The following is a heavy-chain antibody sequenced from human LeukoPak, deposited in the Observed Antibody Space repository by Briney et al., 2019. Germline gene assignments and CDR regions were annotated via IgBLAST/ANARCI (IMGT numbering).Heavy chain of an antibody. D-gene: IGHD6-13*01. CDR1: GFTFSDYY. CDR3: ARDQVSIAGTGIDY. V-gene: IGHV3-11*04. CDR2: VSSGSTTI. Sequence: GGSLRLSCAASGFTFSDYYMSWIRQAPGKALEWVSYVSSGSTTIYYADSVKGRFTVSRDNGKRSLYLHMNSLRAEDTAMYYCARDQVSIAGTGIDYWGQGTLVTVSS. J-gene: IGHJ4*02.